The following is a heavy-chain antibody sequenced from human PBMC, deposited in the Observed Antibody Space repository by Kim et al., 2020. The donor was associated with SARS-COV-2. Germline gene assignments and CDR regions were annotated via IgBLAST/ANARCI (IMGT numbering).Heavy chain of an antibody. V-gene: IGHV1-18*01. CDR2: ISAYNGNT. CDR1: GYTFTSYG. CDR3: ARDKGIAAAGPSLLWRY. J-gene: IGHJ4*02. Sequence: ASVKVSCKASGYTFTSYGISWVRQAPGQGLEWMGWISAYNGNTNYAQKLQGRVTMTTDTSTSTAYMELRSLRSDDTAVYYCARDKGIAAAGPSLLWRYWGQGTLVTVSS. D-gene: IGHD6-13*01.